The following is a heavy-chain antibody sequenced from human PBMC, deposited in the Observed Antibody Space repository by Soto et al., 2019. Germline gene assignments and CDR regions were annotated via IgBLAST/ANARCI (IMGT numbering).Heavy chain of an antibody. CDR2: INAGNGNT. CDR3: ARKPGLSGHRGQHLHYYYYYMDV. J-gene: IGHJ6*03. Sequence: ASVKVSCKASGYTFTSYAMHWVRQAPGQRLEWMGWINAGNGNTKYSQKFQGRVTITRDTSASTAYMELSSLRSEDTAVYYCARKPGLSGHRGQHLHYYYYYMDVWRKGSTVTVSS. CDR1: GYTFTSYA. V-gene: IGHV1-3*01. D-gene: IGHD5-12*01.